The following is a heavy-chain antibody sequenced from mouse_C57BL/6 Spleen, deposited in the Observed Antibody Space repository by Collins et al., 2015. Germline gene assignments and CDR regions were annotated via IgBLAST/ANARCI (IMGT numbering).Heavy chain of an antibody. CDR1: GYTFTSYW. V-gene: IGHV1-64*01. Sequence: GAELVKPGASVKLSCKAPGYTFTSYWMHWVKQRPGQGLEWIGMIHPNSGSTNYNEKFKSKATLTVDKSSSTAYMQLSSLTSEDSAVYYCARGAINYYGSPPFAYWGQGTLVTVSA. CDR3: ARGAINYYGSPPFAY. CDR2: IHPNSGST. D-gene: IGHD1-1*01. J-gene: IGHJ3*01.